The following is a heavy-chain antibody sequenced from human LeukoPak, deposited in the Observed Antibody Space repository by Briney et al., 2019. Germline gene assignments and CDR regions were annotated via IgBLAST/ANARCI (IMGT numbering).Heavy chain of an antibody. D-gene: IGHD1-26*01. CDR2: ISSSGSTI. J-gene: IGHJ5*02. CDR3: TTAVRSRGSSTRFDP. CDR1: GFTFSSYE. V-gene: IGHV3-48*03. Sequence: RGSLRLSCAASGFTFSSYEMNWVRQAPGKGLEWVSYISSSGSTIYYADSVKGRFTISRDNAKNSLYLQMNSLKTEDTAVYYCTTAVRSRGSSTRFDPWGQGTLVTVSS.